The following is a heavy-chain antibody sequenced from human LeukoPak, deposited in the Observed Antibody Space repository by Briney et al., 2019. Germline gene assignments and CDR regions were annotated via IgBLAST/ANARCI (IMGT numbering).Heavy chain of an antibody. V-gene: IGHV3-48*04. CDR3: AELGITMIGGV. Sequence: PGGSLRLSRAASGFTFSSYSMNWVRPAPGKGLEWVSYISSSGSTIYYADSVNGRFTISRDNAKNSLYLQKNSLMAEDTAVYYCAELGITMIGGVWGKGTTVTISS. CDR2: ISSSGSTI. D-gene: IGHD3-10*02. CDR1: GFTFSSYS. J-gene: IGHJ6*04.